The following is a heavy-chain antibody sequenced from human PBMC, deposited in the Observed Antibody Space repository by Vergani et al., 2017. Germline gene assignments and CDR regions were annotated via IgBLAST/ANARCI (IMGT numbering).Heavy chain of an antibody. CDR1: GFTFSSHA. D-gene: IGHD5-24*01. CDR3: GRGSGNYN. Sequence: EVQLLQSEGAVVQPGGSLRLSCVALGFTFSSHALSWVRQGHGQGLEWVSSIKNTGDGTHYADSVKGRFTISRDNSKNTLYLQMNSLRVEDTAVYYCGRGSGNYNWGQGTLVTVSS. V-gene: IGHV3-23*01. CDR2: IKNTGDGT. J-gene: IGHJ4*02.